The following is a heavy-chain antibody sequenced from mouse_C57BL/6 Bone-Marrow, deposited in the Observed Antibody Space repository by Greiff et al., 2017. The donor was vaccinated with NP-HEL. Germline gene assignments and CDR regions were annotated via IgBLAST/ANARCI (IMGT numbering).Heavy chain of an antibody. CDR3: ARLRRRNWYFDV. CDR1: GFTFSDYG. D-gene: IGHD2-12*01. Sequence: EVHLVESGGGLVQPGGSLKLSCAASGFTFSDYGMAWVRQAPRKGPEWVAFISNLAYSIYYADTVTGRFTISRANAKNTLYLEMSSLRSEDTAMYCCARLRRRNWYFDVWGTGTTVTVSS. J-gene: IGHJ1*03. CDR2: ISNLAYSI. V-gene: IGHV5-15*01.